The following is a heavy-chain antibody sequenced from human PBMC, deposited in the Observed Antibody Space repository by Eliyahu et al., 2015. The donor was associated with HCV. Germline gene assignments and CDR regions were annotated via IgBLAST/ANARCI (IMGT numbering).Heavy chain of an antibody. CDR1: GFTFRNHW. Sequence: EVQLVESGGGLVQPGGSXXLSCAASGFTFRNHWMSWVRQAPGKGLEWVANIKQDGSEKNYVDSVKGRFTISRDNAENSLYLQMNILRVEDTAVYYCAGRWSRALDDWGQGTLVTVSS. CDR2: IKQDGSEK. V-gene: IGHV3-7*01. D-gene: IGHD4-23*01. J-gene: IGHJ4*02. CDR3: AGRWSRALDD.